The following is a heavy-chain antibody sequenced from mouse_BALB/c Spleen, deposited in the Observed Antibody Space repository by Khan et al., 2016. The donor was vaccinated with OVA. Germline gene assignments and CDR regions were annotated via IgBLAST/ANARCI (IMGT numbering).Heavy chain of an antibody. Sequence: EVQLQESGPGLVKPSQSLSLICTVTGYAITSDYAWNWIRQFPGNKLEWMGYIKYSGSTSYNPSLKRRISITRDTSKNQFFLQLKSVTSEDTATYDCARSGTISTVVVTDFDFWGQGTTLTVSS. J-gene: IGHJ2*01. CDR1: GYAITSDYA. V-gene: IGHV3-2*02. CDR3: ARSGTISTVVVTDFDF. D-gene: IGHD1-1*01. CDR2: IKYSGST.